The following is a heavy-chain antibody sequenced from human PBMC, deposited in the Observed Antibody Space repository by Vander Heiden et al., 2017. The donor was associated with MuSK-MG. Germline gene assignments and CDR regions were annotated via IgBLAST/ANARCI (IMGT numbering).Heavy chain of an antibody. J-gene: IGHJ4*02. Sequence: EVQLLESGGGLVQPGGSLRLSCAASGFTFSRYAISWVRQAPGKGLEWVSGVSASGGSTYYADSVKGRFTISRDNSKNTLCLQMNSLRAEDTAVYYCAKDRLVGSTFGKYYFDSWGQGTLVTVSS. CDR3: AKDRLVGSTFGKYYFDS. CDR1: GFTFSRYA. D-gene: IGHD1-26*01. CDR2: VSASGGST. V-gene: IGHV3-23*01.